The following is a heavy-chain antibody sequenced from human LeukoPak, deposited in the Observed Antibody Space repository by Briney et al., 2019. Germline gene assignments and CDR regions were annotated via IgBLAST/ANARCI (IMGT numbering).Heavy chain of an antibody. CDR1: GGSISSYY. J-gene: IGHJ5*02. Sequence: SETLSLTCNVSGGSISSYYWSWIRQPPGKGLEWIGYIYTSGSTNYNPSLKSRVTISVDTSKNQFSLKLSSVTAADTAVYYCARQRYCSSTSCFGGWFDPWGQGTLVTVSS. V-gene: IGHV4-4*09. CDR2: IYTSGST. D-gene: IGHD2-2*01. CDR3: ARQRYCSSTSCFGGWFDP.